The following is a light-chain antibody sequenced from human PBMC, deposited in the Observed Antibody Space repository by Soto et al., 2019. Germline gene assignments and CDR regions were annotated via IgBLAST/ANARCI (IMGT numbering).Light chain of an antibody. J-gene: IGKJ5*01. Sequence: EIVLTQSPGTLSLSPGERATLSCRASQNVSSSYLAWYQQKPGQAPRLLIYAASSRATAIPDRFSGSGSGTDFTLTISRLEPEDFAVYYCQQYGSSPITFGQGTRLEIK. V-gene: IGKV3-20*01. CDR2: AAS. CDR3: QQYGSSPIT. CDR1: QNVSSSY.